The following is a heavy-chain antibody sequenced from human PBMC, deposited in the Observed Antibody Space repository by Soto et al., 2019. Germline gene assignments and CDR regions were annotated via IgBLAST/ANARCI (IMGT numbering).Heavy chain of an antibody. J-gene: IGHJ3*02. CDR3: AKRMYSGSPGAFDI. Sequence: GGSLRLSCAASGFTLSTTAMRWVRQAPGKGLEWVSSITGTGDGTDYADSVKGRFTISRGKSKNTLYLQMNSLRVEDTAVYYCAKRMYSGSPGAFDIWGQGTLVTVSS. V-gene: IGHV3-23*01. D-gene: IGHD1-26*01. CDR2: ITGTGDGT. CDR1: GFTLSTTA.